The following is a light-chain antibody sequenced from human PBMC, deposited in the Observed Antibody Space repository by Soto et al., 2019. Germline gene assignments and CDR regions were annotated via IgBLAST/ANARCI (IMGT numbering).Light chain of an antibody. CDR2: RGS. J-gene: IGKJ1*01. CDR1: QNIRGNE. V-gene: IGKV3-20*01. CDR3: QDYGTSAPWT. Sequence: EVVLTQSPGTLSLSPGERATLSCRASQNIRGNELAWYQQKPGQAPRLLIYRGSSRATGIPDRFSGRGSGTYLPLPISRPEPEDFAVYYCQDYGTSAPWTFGQGTKVEIK.